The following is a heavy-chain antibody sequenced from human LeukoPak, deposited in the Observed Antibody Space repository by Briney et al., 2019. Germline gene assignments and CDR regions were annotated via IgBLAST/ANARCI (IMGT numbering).Heavy chain of an antibody. D-gene: IGHD6-13*01. CDR3: ARDYSSSLFAFDI. J-gene: IGHJ3*02. Sequence: PGGSLRLSCAASGFTVSSNYMSWVRQAPGKGLEWVSVIYSGGSTYYADSVKGRFTISRDNSKNTLYLQMNSLRAEDTAVYYCARDYSSSLFAFDIWGQGTMVTVSS. CDR2: IYSGGST. CDR1: GFTVSSNY. V-gene: IGHV3-53*01.